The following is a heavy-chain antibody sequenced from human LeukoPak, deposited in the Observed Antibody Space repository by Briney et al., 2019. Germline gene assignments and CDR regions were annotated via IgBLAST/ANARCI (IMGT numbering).Heavy chain of an antibody. CDR3: ARGELFGELF. CDR2: IYYSGST. V-gene: IGHV4-39*07. D-gene: IGHD3-10*02. CDR1: GGSISSYY. Sequence: SETLSLTCTVSGGSISSYYWGWIRQPPGKGLEWIGSIYYSGSTFYNPSLKSRVTISVDKSKNQFSLKLSSVTAADTAVYYCARGELFGELFWGQGNLVTVSS. J-gene: IGHJ4*02.